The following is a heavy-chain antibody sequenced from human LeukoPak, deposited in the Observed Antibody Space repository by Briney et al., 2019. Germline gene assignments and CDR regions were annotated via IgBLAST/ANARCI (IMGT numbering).Heavy chain of an antibody. CDR2: MNPNSGNT. CDR3: ARQGSIAVAGTSYYGMDV. D-gene: IGHD6-19*01. J-gene: IGHJ6*02. V-gene: IGHV1-8*01. CDR1: GYTFTSYD. Sequence: ASVKVSCKASGYTFTSYDINWVRQATGQGLEWMGWMNPNSGNTGYAQKFQGRVTMTRNTSMSTAYMELSSLRSEDTAVYYCARQGSIAVAGTSYYGMDVWGQGTTVTVSS.